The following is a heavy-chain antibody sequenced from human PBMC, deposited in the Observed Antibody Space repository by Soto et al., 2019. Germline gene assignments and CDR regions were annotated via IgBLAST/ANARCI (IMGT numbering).Heavy chain of an antibody. J-gene: IGHJ4*02. D-gene: IGHD3-10*01. CDR3: ARQSRGFGELSSIDY. V-gene: IGHV4-59*08. CDR2: IYHSGST. Sequence: PSETLSLTCTVSGGSISSYYWSWIRQPPGKGLEWIGYIYHSGSTYYNPSLKSRVTISVDRSKNQFSLKLSSVTAADTAVYYCARQSRGFGELSSIDYWGQGTLVTVSS. CDR1: GGSISSYY.